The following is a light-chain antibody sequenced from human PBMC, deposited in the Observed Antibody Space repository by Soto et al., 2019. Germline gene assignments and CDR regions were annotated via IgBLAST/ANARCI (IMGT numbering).Light chain of an antibody. V-gene: IGKV1-6*01. CDR1: QDIRTE. Sequence: AVQMTQSPSSLSASVGDRVTITCRASQDIRTELGWYQQKRGKSPELRIYDASSLQSGVPSRFSGSGYVTDFSRTIISLQPEDLATYYCFQDSSWPLTFGGGTKVEIK. CDR3: FQDSSWPLT. CDR2: DAS. J-gene: IGKJ4*01.